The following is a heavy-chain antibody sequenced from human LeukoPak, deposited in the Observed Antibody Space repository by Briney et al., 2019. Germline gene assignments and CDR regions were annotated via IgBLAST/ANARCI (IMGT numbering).Heavy chain of an antibody. CDR3: AKDKWDYGRFDY. J-gene: IGHJ4*02. V-gene: IGHV3-23*01. D-gene: IGHD4-17*01. Sequence: GGSLRLSCEASGFTFSSYAMNWVRQAPGKGLEWVSAISGSGGSTYYADSVKGRFTISRDNSKNTLYLQMNSLRAEDTAVYYCAKDKWDYGRFDYWGQGTLVTVSS. CDR2: ISGSGGST. CDR1: GFTFSSYA.